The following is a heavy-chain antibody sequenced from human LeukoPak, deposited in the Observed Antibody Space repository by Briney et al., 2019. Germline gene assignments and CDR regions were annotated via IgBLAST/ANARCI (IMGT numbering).Heavy chain of an antibody. J-gene: IGHJ4*02. CDR3: ASAAGYSSSWYADY. Sequence: GGSLRLSCAASGFPLSSYGMSWVRQASGKGLEWVSATSSSDPGTYYADSVRGRFTISRDNSKNTLYLQLYSLRVEDAGVYYCASAAGYSSSWYADYWGQGTLVTVSS. D-gene: IGHD6-13*01. V-gene: IGHV3-23*01. CDR1: GFPLSSYG. CDR2: TSSSDPGT.